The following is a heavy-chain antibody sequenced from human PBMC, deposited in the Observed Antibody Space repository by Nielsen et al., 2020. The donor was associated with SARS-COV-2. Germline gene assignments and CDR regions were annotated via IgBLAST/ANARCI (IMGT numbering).Heavy chain of an antibody. CDR3: AKDLGSSGHYDY. Sequence: GESLKISCAASGFTFSSYAMSWVRQAPGKGLEWVSAISGSGGSTYYADSVKGRFTISRDNSKNTLYLQMNSLRAEDTAVYYCAKDLGSSGHYDYWGQGTLVTVSS. CDR1: GFTFSSYA. D-gene: IGHD3-22*01. V-gene: IGHV3-23*01. J-gene: IGHJ4*02. CDR2: ISGSGGST.